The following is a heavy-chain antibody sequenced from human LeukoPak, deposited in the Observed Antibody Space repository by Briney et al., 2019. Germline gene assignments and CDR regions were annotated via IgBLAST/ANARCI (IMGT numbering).Heavy chain of an antibody. V-gene: IGHV4-39*07. Sequence: SETLSLTCTVSGGSISSSSYYWAWIRQPPGKGLEYIGSYSGSTYYNPSLKSRVTISVDTSKNQFSLKLSSVTAADTAVYYCARDSKKYSGSYSYYFDYWGQGTLVSVSS. D-gene: IGHD1-26*01. J-gene: IGHJ4*02. CDR1: GGSISSSSYY. CDR2: YSGST. CDR3: ARDSKKYSGSYSYYFDY.